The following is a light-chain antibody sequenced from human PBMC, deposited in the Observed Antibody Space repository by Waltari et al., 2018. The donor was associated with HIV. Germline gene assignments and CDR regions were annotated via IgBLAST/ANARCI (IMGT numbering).Light chain of an antibody. Sequence: QSALTQPASVSGSPGQSITISCTGPHSALGASDSFSWYQTYPYRVPRLLIFEVRKRPSGMSNRFSGSKSPNTASLTISGLQVDDEATYYCASLSNSVSLVVFGGGTHVTVL. V-gene: IGLV2-14*01. CDR2: EVR. J-gene: IGLJ2*01. CDR1: HSALGASDS. CDR3: ASLSNSVSLVV.